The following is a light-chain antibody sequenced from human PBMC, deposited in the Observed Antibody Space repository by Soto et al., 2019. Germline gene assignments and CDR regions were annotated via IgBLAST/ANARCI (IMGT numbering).Light chain of an antibody. J-gene: IGKJ4*01. Sequence: DIQLTQSPSSLSASVGDRVTNTCRASQSIRSYLNWYQQKPGKAPKLLIYAASSLQTGVSSRFSGSGSGTDFTLTISNLQPEDFATYYCQQTSSTPTFGGGTKVEIK. CDR3: QQTSSTPT. V-gene: IGKV1-39*01. CDR1: QSIRSY. CDR2: AAS.